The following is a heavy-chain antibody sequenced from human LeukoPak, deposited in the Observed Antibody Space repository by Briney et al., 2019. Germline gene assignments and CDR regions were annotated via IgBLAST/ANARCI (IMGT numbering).Heavy chain of an antibody. CDR3: ARDLKAVAAIFDY. J-gene: IGHJ4*02. CDR2: INPSGGST. Sequence: ASVKVSCKTSGYTFTSYYMHWVRQAPGQGLEWMGIINPSGGSTSYAQKLQGRVTMTRDTSTSTVYMELSSLRSEGTAVYYCARDLKAVAAIFDYWGQGTLVTVSS. D-gene: IGHD6-19*01. CDR1: GYTFTSYY. V-gene: IGHV1-46*01.